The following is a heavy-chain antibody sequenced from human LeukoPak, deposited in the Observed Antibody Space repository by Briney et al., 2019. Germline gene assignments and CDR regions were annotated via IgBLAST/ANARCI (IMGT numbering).Heavy chain of an antibody. CDR1: GGSFSSYY. D-gene: IGHD3-16*02. CDR2: IYYSGST. Sequence: SETLSLTCAVYGGSFSSYYWSWIRQPPGKGLEWIGYIYYSGSTNYNPSLKSRVTISVDTSKNQFSLKLSSVTAADTAVYYCARGRFGGVIGGNWFDPWGQGTLVTVSS. CDR3: ARGRFGGVIGGNWFDP. V-gene: IGHV4-59*01. J-gene: IGHJ5*02.